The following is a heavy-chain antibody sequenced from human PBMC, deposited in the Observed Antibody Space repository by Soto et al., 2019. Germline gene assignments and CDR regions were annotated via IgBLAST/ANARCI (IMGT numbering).Heavy chain of an antibody. CDR3: ARVLIQGYYYGMDV. D-gene: IGHD2-8*01. CDR2: ISYDGSNK. J-gene: IGHJ6*02. V-gene: IGHV3-30-3*01. Sequence: GSLRLSCAGSGFTFRSYAMHGVRQAPGKGLEWVAVISYDGSNKYYADSVKGRFTISRDNSKNTLYLQMNSLRAEDTAVYYCARVLIQGYYYGMDVWGQGTTVTVSS. CDR1: GFTFRSYA.